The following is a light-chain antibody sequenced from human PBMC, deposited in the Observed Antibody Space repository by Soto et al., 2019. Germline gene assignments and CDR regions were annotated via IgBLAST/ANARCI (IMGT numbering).Light chain of an antibody. CDR3: QQFSRSPLT. CDR2: RPF. V-gene: IGKV3-20*01. J-gene: IGKJ4*01. Sequence: EIVLTQSPGTLSLSPGERATLSCRASQSISRVHLAWYQQKPVLPPRLLLYRPFSRATGIPDRFSGSGSGTDFTLTISRLEPEDFAVYFCQQFSRSPLTFGGGTKVDNK. CDR1: QSISRVH.